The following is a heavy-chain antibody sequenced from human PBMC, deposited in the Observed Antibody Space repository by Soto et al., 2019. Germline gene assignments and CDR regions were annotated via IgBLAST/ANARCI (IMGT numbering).Heavy chain of an antibody. CDR3: ASDTPGYCSGGSSAPSGSKRYYYYYGMDV. Sequence: GASVKVSCKASGYTFTSYAMHWVRQAPGQRLEWMGWINAGNGNTKYSQKFQGRVTITRDTSASTAYMELSSLRSEDTAVYYCASDTPGYCSGGSSAPSGSKRYYYYYGMDVWGQGTTVTVSS. D-gene: IGHD2-15*01. V-gene: IGHV1-3*01. J-gene: IGHJ6*02. CDR2: INAGNGNT. CDR1: GYTFTSYA.